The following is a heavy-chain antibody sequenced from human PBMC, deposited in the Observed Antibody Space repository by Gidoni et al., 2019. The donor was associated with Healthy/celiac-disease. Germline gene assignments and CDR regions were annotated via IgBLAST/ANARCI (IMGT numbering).Heavy chain of an antibody. V-gene: IGHV1-18*01. CDR1: GYTFTSYG. CDR2: ISAYNGNT. CDR3: ARAGLNTWIQSHDAFDI. J-gene: IGHJ3*02. Sequence: QVLLVQSGAEVKKPGASVKVSCKASGYTFTSYGISWVRQAPGQGLEWMGWISAYNGNTKNAQKSQGRVTMTTDTSTSTAYMELRSLRSDDTAVYYCARAGLNTWIQSHDAFDIWGKGTMVTVSS. D-gene: IGHD5-18*01.